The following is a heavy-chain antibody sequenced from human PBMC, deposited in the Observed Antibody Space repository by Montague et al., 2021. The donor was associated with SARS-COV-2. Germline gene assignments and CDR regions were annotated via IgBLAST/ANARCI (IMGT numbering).Heavy chain of an antibody. CDR2: ISDSGST. V-gene: IGHV4-4*02. CDR3: ARVDSSGPGEY. CDR1: GASVSSINW. J-gene: IGHJ4*02. D-gene: IGHD3-22*01. Sequence: SETLSLTCAVSGASVSSINWWSWVRQPPGRGLWWVGYISDSGSTKYNSSLQSRVTISVDTARNQFSLKLLSVTAADTAFYYCARVDSSGPGEYWGQGILVSVSS.